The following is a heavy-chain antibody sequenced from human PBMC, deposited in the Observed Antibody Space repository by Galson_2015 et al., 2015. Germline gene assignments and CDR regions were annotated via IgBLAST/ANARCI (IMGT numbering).Heavy chain of an antibody. Sequence: SVKVSCKASGYTFTSYGISWVRQAPGQGLEWMGWISAYNGNTNYAQKLQGRVTMTTDTSTSTAYMELRSLRSDDTAVYYCARVSLDYDILTGYYTRLGWSYWGQGTLVTVSS. CDR2: ISAYNGNT. D-gene: IGHD3-9*01. CDR3: ARVSLDYDILTGYYTRLGWSY. CDR1: GYTFTSYG. V-gene: IGHV1-18*01. J-gene: IGHJ4*02.